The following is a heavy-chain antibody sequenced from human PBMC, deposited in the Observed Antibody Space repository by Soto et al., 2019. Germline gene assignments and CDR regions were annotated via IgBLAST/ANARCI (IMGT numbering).Heavy chain of an antibody. CDR1: GFTFSRYG. Sequence: PGGTLRLSCAASGFTFSRYGMNWLRQAPGKGLEWVASISSSTSYVYYADSVKGRFSTSRDNAKNILYLEMYALRTEDTAVYYCARDPSEGRVGKWFESWGQGTLVTVSS. D-gene: IGHD2-2*01. J-gene: IGHJ5*01. CDR2: ISSSTSYV. V-gene: IGHV3-21*06. CDR3: ARDPSEGRVGKWFES.